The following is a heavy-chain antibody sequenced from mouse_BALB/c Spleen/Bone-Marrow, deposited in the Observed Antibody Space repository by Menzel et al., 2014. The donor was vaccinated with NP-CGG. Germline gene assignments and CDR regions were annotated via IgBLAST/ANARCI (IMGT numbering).Heavy chain of an antibody. D-gene: IGHD1-1*01. CDR3: TIRYYAMDY. CDR2: INPSSAYT. CDR1: GYTFTRYT. V-gene: IGHV1-4*01. Sequence: QVQLKESGAEMARPGASVQMSCQASGYTFTRYTMHWEKKRPGQGLEWIVYINPSSAYTNYNQKFKDKATLTADKSSCTAYMQLSSLTSEDSAVYYCTIRYYAMDYWGQGTSVTVSS. J-gene: IGHJ4*01.